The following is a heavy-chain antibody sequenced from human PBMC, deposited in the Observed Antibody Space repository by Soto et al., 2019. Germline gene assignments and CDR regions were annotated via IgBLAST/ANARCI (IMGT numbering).Heavy chain of an antibody. J-gene: IGHJ4*02. V-gene: IGHV3-30*03. CDR1: GFAFSSFG. CDR3: EGPISSSY. D-gene: IGHD3-10*01. Sequence: QVQLVESGGGVVQPVGSLRLSCAASGFAFSSFGMHWVRQAPGKGLEWVAVISHDGSNEDYADSVKGRFTISRDNSKNTLYLQMNSLRAEDTAVYYCEGPISSSYWGQGTLVTVSS. CDR2: ISHDGSNE.